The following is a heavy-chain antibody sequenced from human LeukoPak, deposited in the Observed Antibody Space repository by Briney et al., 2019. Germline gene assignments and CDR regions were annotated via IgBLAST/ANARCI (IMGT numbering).Heavy chain of an antibody. D-gene: IGHD2-2*01. CDR1: GVSSNSHY. CDR3: VVSPNPAFFDY. V-gene: IGHV4-4*09. J-gene: IGHJ4*02. CDR2: IYGSGST. Sequence: SETLSLTCTVSGVSSNSHYLDWIRQPPGKGLEWIGYIYGSGSTNYNPSLKSRVTMSVDTSKSQFSLKLSSVTAADTAVYYCVVSPNPAFFDYWGQGTLVTVSS.